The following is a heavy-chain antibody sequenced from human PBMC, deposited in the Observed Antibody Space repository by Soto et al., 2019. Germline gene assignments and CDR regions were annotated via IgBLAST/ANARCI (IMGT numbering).Heavy chain of an antibody. V-gene: IGHV3-74*01. J-gene: IGHJ6*02. CDR3: ARDMSAAAGPGGMDV. CDR2: INSDGSST. D-gene: IGHD6-13*01. CDR1: GFTFSSYW. Sequence: GGSLRLSCAASGFTFSSYWMHWARQAPGKGLVWVSRINSDGSSTSYADSVKGRFTISRDNAKNTLYLQMNSLRAEDTAVYYCARDMSAAAGPGGMDVWGQGTTVTVSS.